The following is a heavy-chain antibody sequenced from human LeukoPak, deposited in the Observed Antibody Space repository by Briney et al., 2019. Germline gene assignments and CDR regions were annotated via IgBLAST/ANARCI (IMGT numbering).Heavy chain of an antibody. Sequence: ETLSLTCTVSGGSISSSGYYWGWIRQAPGKGLEWVSAISGSGGDTYYADSVKGRFTISRDNSKNMLYLQMNSLRAEDTAVYYCAKVWSVGAGLVSAFDIWGQGTMVTVSS. CDR3: AKVWSVGAGLVSAFDI. CDR2: ISGSGGDT. CDR1: GGSISSSGYY. J-gene: IGHJ3*02. V-gene: IGHV3-23*01. D-gene: IGHD1-26*01.